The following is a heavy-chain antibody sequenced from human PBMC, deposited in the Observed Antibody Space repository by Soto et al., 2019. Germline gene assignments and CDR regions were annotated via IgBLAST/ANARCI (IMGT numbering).Heavy chain of an antibody. J-gene: IGHJ4*02. Sequence: QPGGSLRLSCAASGFTFSSYSMNWVRQAPGKGLEWVSYISSSSSTIYYADSVKGRFTISRDNAKNSLYLQMNSLRAEDTAVYYCAREMMVRGVISGNNFDYWGQGTLVTVSS. D-gene: IGHD3-10*01. CDR2: ISSSSSTI. CDR1: GFTFSSYS. CDR3: AREMMVRGVISGNNFDY. V-gene: IGHV3-48*01.